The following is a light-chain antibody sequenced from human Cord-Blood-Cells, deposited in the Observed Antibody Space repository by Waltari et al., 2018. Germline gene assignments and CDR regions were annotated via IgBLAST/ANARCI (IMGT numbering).Light chain of an antibody. CDR3: SSYTSSSTYV. Sequence: QSALPQPASVSGSPGQSITISCPGTSRDVGGYNYVSWYQQHPGKAPKLMIYDVSNRPSGVSNHFSGSKSGNTASLTISGLQAEDEADYYCSSYTSSSTYVFGTGTKVTVL. CDR1: SRDVGGYNY. V-gene: IGLV2-14*01. J-gene: IGLJ1*01. CDR2: DVS.